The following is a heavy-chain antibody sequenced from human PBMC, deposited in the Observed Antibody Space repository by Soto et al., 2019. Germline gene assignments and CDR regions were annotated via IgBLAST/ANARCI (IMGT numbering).Heavy chain of an antibody. D-gene: IGHD1-1*01. V-gene: IGHV1-46*01. CDR2: INPNTGST. J-gene: IGHJ6*02. Sequence: QVQLVQPGAEVKKPGASVKISCEASGYTFTTYYIHWVRQAPGQGLDWMGIINPNTGSTSSAPKFQGRLSVTRDTSTSTVYMELISLGSDDTAVYFCARDTKVALTFHYHGMDVWGQGTTVTVSS. CDR3: ARDTKVALTFHYHGMDV. CDR1: GYTFTTYY.